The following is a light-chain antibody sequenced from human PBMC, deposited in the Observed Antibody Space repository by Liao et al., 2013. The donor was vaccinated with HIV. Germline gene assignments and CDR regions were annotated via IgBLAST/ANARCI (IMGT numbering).Light chain of an antibody. CDR1: NIGSKS. CDR3: LVWDSYSDSYV. J-gene: IGLJ1*01. Sequence: SYVLTQPPSVSVAPGKTATIACGGNNIGSKSVHWYQQKPGQAPFLVIYYDSDRASGIPERFSGSNSGNTATLTISRVEAGDEADYFCLVWDSYSDSYVFGAGTKVTVL. V-gene: IGLV3-21*01. CDR2: YDS.